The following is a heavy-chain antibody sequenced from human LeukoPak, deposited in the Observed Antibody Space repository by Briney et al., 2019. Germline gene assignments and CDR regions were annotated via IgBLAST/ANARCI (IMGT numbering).Heavy chain of an antibody. J-gene: IGHJ4*02. CDR3: ARSSTYYYDSSGYYDFDY. CDR2: INPNSGGT. D-gene: IGHD3-22*01. Sequence: ASVEVSCKASGYTFTGYYMHWVRQAPGQGLEWMGRINPNSGGTNYAQKFQGRVTMTRDTSISTAYMELSRLRSDDTAVYYCARSSTYYYDSSGYYDFDYWGQGTLVTVSS. V-gene: IGHV1-2*06. CDR1: GYTFTGYY.